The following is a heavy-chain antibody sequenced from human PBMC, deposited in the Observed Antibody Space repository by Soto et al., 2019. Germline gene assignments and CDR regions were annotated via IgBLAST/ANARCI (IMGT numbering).Heavy chain of an antibody. CDR2: ISSSSSYI. Sequence: LRLSCAASGFTFSSYSMNWVRQAPGKGLEWVSSISSSSSYIYYADSVKGRLTISRDNAKNSLYLQMNSLRAEDTAVYYCARDPVGATSYYYYGMDVWGQGTTVTVSS. D-gene: IGHD1-26*01. J-gene: IGHJ6*02. CDR3: ARDPVGATSYYYYGMDV. CDR1: GFTFSSYS. V-gene: IGHV3-21*01.